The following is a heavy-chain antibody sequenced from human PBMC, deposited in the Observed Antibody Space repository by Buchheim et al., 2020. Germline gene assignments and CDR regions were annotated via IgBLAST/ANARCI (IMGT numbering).Heavy chain of an antibody. CDR3: AGNFGLGGMDV. CDR2: INHSGTT. CDR1: GDSISSTDW. Sequence: QVQLQESGPGLVKPAGTLSLTCGVSGDSISSTDWWNWVRQHPGKGLEWIGEINHSGTTNHSPSLKSRVTMSVDKSKKQFSLNLSSVTAADTAVYYCAGNFGLGGMDVWGRGTT. J-gene: IGHJ6*02. V-gene: IGHV4-4*02. D-gene: IGHD3-16*01.